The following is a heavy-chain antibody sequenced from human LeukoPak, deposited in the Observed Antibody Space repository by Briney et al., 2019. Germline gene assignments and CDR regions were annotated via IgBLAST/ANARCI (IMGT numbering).Heavy chain of an antibody. CDR3: ARVRSSGWGKNFDY. CDR1: GGSFSGYY. J-gene: IGHJ4*02. D-gene: IGHD6-19*01. Sequence: SETLSLTCAVYGGSFSGYYWSWIRQPPGKGLEWIGEINHSGSTNYNPSLKSRVTISVDTSKNQFSLELSSVTAADTAVYYCARVRSSGWGKNFDYWGQGTLVTVSS. CDR2: INHSGST. V-gene: IGHV4-34*01.